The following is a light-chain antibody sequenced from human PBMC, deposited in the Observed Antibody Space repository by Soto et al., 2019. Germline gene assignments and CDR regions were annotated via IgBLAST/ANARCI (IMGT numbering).Light chain of an antibody. CDR2: WAS. Sequence: DIVLSPSPDSLSVSLGERATITCKPSHIVLLSSANKNYLAGYQQKRGQPPKLLIYWASTRESGVPDRFSGSGSGTDFTLTISSLQAEDVAVYYCQHYTSIPRTFGQGTKVDIK. CDR1: HIVLLSSANKNY. V-gene: IGKV4-1*01. J-gene: IGKJ1*01. CDR3: QHYTSIPRT.